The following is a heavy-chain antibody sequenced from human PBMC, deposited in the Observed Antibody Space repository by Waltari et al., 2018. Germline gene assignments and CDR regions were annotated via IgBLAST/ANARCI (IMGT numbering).Heavy chain of an antibody. V-gene: IGHV3-53*02. J-gene: IGHJ4*02. CDR1: GFTVSSNY. Sequence: EVQLVETGGGLIQPGGSLRLSCAASGFTVSSNYMSWVRQAPGKGLEWVSGIYSGGRKYYADSVKGRFTISRDKSKNTLYLQMNSLKAEDTAVYHCARVRAGYGDYDYFDYWGQGTLVTVSS. D-gene: IGHD4-17*01. CDR2: IYSGGRK. CDR3: ARVRAGYGDYDYFDY.